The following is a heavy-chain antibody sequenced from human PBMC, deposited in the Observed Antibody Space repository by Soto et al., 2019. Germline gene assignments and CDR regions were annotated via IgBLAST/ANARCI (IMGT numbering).Heavy chain of an antibody. Sequence: SETLSLTCTVSGGSISSYYWSWIRQPPGKGLEWIGYIYYSGSTNYNPSLKSRVTISVDTSKNQFSLKLSSVTAADTAVYYCAIDLVTIFGMGRSNWFDPWGQGTLVTVSS. CDR3: AIDLVTIFGMGRSNWFDP. J-gene: IGHJ5*02. CDR1: GGSISSYY. D-gene: IGHD3-3*01. CDR2: IYYSGST. V-gene: IGHV4-59*01.